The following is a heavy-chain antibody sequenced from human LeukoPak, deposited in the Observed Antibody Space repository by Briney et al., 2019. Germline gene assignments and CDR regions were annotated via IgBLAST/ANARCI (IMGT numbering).Heavy chain of an antibody. D-gene: IGHD3-3*01. J-gene: IGHJ6*02. CDR2: INPSGGST. Sequence: ASVKVSCKASGYTFTSYYMHWVRQAPGQGLEWMGIINPSGGSTSYAQKFQGRVTMTRDTSTSTVYMELSSLRSEDTAVYYCARLRFLDRASWWYYYYGMDVWGQGTTVTVSS. CDR3: ARLRFLDRASWWYYYYGMDV. V-gene: IGHV1-46*01. CDR1: GYTFTSYY.